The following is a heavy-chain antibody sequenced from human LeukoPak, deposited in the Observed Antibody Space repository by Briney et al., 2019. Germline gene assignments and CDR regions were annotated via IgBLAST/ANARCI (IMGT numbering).Heavy chain of an antibody. CDR3: ARAHYDFWSGYSYYYYMDV. CDR2: MNPNSGNT. D-gene: IGHD3-3*01. J-gene: IGHJ6*03. V-gene: IGHV1-8*03. Sequence: ASVKVSCKASGYTFTSYDINWVRQATGQGLEWMGWMNPNSGNTGYAQKFQGRVTITRNTSISTAYMELSSLRSEDTAVYYCARAHYDFWSGYSYYYYMDVWGKGTTVTVSS. CDR1: GYTFTSYD.